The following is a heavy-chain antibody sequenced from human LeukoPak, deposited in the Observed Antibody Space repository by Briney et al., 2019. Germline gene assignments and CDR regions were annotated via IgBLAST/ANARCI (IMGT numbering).Heavy chain of an antibody. CDR1: GYTFTSYA. CDR2: INAGNGNT. J-gene: IGHJ6*03. D-gene: IGHD1-1*01. V-gene: IGHV1-3*01. CDR3: ARVTGYLAYMDV. Sequence: ASVKVSCKASGYTFTSYAMHWVRQAPGQRLEWMGWINAGNGNTKYSQKFQGRVTITRDTSASTAYMELSSLRSEDTAVYYCARVTGYLAYMDVWGKGTTVTVSS.